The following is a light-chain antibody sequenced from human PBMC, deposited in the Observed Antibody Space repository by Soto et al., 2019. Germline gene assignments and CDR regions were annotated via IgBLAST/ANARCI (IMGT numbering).Light chain of an antibody. CDR2: YNN. CDR3: AAWDASVSACV. J-gene: IGLJ1*01. Sequence: SVLSQPRSACGTSGEVVTTSSYGGDSNIGSNSVYWYQHLPRMAPKLLIYYNNQRPSGVPDRFSGSRSGTSASLAIVGLRSEDEAVYYCAAWDASVSACVFGNGTKVTVL. V-gene: IGLV1-47*02. CDR1: DSNIGSNS.